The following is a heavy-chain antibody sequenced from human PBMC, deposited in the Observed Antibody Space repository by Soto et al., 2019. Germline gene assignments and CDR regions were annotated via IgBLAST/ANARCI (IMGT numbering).Heavy chain of an antibody. CDR2: INHSGST. Sequence: SETLSLTCAVYGGSFSGYYLSWIRQPPGKGLEWIGEINHSGSTNYNPSLKSRVTISVDTSKNQFSLKLSSVTAADTAVYYCARGQRTGIAAAFHGLGAFDIWGQGTMVTVSS. V-gene: IGHV4-34*01. CDR3: ARGQRTGIAAAFHGLGAFDI. J-gene: IGHJ3*02. CDR1: GGSFSGYY. D-gene: IGHD6-13*01.